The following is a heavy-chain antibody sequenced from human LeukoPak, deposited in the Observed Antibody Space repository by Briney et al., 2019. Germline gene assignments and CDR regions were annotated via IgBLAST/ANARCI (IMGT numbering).Heavy chain of an antibody. CDR2: IYGSGST. Sequence: PSETLSLTCTVSGGSISSYYWSWIQQPAGKGLEWIGHIYGSGSTNYNPSLKSRVTMSVDTSKNQFPLKLSSVTAADTAVYYCAREFPRLGRVDYWGQGTLVTVSS. J-gene: IGHJ4*02. CDR3: AREFPRLGRVDY. CDR1: GGSISSYY. V-gene: IGHV4-4*07. D-gene: IGHD6-19*01.